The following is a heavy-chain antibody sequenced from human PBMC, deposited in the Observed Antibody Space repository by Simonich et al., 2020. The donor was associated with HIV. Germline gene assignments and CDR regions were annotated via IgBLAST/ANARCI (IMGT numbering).Heavy chain of an antibody. CDR3: ARRHPTTVTTPYFDY. Sequence: QVQLQQWGAGLLKPSETLSLTCAVYGGSFSGYYWSWIRQPPGNGLEWNGEINHSRRPNNNPSLKSRVTISVDTSKNQFSLKLSSVTAADTAVYYCARRHPTTVTTPYFDYWGQGTLVTVSS. V-gene: IGHV4-34*01. CDR2: INHSRRP. CDR1: GGSFSGYY. J-gene: IGHJ4*02. D-gene: IGHD4-17*01.